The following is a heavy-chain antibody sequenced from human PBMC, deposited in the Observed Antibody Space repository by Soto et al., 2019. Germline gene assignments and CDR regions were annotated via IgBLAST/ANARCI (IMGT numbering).Heavy chain of an antibody. CDR1: GFTFSDYY. J-gene: IGHJ2*01. CDR2: ISSSSSYT. Sequence: PGGSLRLSCAASGFTFSDYYMSWIRQAPGKGLEWVSYISSSSSYTNYADSVKGRFTISRDNAKNSLYLQMNSLRAEDTAVYYCARVGPLAAYCSSTSCYEDWYFDFWGRGTLVTVSS. CDR3: ARVGPLAAYCSSTSCYEDWYFDF. D-gene: IGHD2-2*01. V-gene: IGHV3-11*05.